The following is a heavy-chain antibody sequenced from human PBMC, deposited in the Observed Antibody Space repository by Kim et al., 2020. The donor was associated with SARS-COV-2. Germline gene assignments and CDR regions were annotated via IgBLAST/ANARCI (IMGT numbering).Heavy chain of an antibody. CDR2: YI. D-gene: IGHD3-9*01. V-gene: IGHV3-21*01. Sequence: YIYYADSVRGRFTISRDNAKDSLSLQINSLSAEDTGVYYCARFDGNGLDVWGQGTTVIVSS. CDR3: ARFDGNGLDV. J-gene: IGHJ6*02.